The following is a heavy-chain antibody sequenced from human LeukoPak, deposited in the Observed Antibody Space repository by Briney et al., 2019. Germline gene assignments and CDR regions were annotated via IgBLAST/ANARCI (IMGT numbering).Heavy chain of an antibody. J-gene: IGHJ4*02. Sequence: PSETLSLTCTVSGGSISSSSYYWGWIRQPPGKGLEWIGSIYYSGSTYYNPSLKSRVTISVDTSKNQFSLKLSSVTAADTAVYYCAREVTMVRGALDHFDYWGQGTLVTVSS. CDR2: IYYSGST. CDR1: GGSISSSSYY. V-gene: IGHV4-39*07. CDR3: AREVTMVRGALDHFDY. D-gene: IGHD3-10*01.